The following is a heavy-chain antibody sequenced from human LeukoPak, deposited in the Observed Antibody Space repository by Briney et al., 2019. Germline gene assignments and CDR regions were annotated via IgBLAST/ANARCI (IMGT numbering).Heavy chain of an antibody. CDR2: IYTSGST. CDR1: GGSISSSSFY. J-gene: IGHJ4*02. V-gene: IGHV4-61*02. CDR3: ARDGHPPFDY. Sequence: SETLSLTCTVSGGSISSSSFYWSWIRQPAGKGLEWIGRIYTSGSTNYNPSLKSRVTMSVDTSKNQFSLKLSSVTAADTAVYYCARDGHPPFDYWGQGTLVTVSS.